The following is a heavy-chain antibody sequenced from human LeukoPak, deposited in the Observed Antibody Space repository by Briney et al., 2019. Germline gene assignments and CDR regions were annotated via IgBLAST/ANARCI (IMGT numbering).Heavy chain of an antibody. CDR1: GGSISSYY. D-gene: IGHD1-20*01. V-gene: IGHV4-59*01. CDR2: IYYSGST. J-gene: IGHJ4*02. CDR3: ARDGASWLTGGFDY. Sequence: PSETLSLTCTVSGGSISSYYWSWIRQPPGKGLEWIGYIYYSGSTNYNPSPKSRVPISVDTSKNQFSLKLSSVTAADTAVYYCARDGASWLTGGFDYWGQGTLVTVSS.